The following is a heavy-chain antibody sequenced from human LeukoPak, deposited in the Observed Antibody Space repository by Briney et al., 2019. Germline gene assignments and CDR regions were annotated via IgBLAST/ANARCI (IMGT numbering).Heavy chain of an antibody. Sequence: SETLSLTCTVSGDSISSGVNYWGWVRQHPGKGLEWIGYIYYSGSTYYNPSLKSRLSVSVDPSRNQFSLKLNSVTAADTAVYYCARVLSSSSSAFDIWGQGTVVTVFS. D-gene: IGHD6-6*01. J-gene: IGHJ3*02. CDR3: ARVLSSSSSAFDI. CDR1: GDSISSGVNY. V-gene: IGHV4-31*03. CDR2: IYYSGST.